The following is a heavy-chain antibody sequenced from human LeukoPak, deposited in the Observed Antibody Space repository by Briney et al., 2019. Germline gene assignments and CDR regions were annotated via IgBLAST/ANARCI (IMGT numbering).Heavy chain of an antibody. CDR2: VYHSGST. Sequence: SETLSLTCTVSGYSISIGYYWGWIRQPPGKGLEWIGSVYHSGSTYYNPSLKSRVTISVDTSKNQFSLKLSSVTAADTAVYYCARDRRYSSAWRPAFDYWGQGTLVTVSS. J-gene: IGHJ4*02. D-gene: IGHD6-19*01. CDR1: GYSISIGYY. CDR3: ARDRRYSSAWRPAFDY. V-gene: IGHV4-38-2*02.